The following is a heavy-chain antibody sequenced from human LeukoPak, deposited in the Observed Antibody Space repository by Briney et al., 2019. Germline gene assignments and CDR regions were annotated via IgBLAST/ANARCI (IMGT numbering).Heavy chain of an antibody. CDR3: TTGAPKYSSGKDY. Sequence: VKPGGSLRLSCAASGFTFSNAWMSWVRQAPGKGLEWVGRIKSKTDGGTTDYAAPVKGRFTISRDDSKNTLYLQMNSLKTEDTAVYYCTTGAPKYSSGKDYWGQGTLVTVSS. D-gene: IGHD6-19*01. CDR1: GFTFSNAW. V-gene: IGHV3-15*01. CDR2: IKSKTDGGTT. J-gene: IGHJ4*02.